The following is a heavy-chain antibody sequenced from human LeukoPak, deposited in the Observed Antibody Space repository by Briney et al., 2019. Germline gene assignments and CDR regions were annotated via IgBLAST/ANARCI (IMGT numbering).Heavy chain of an antibody. Sequence: SQTLSLTCTVSGGSISSGGYYWSWIRQPPGGGLEWIGYISYRGSSNYNPSLKGRVTFSVDTSKNQISLRMISVTASDTAVYYCARGLSLLGSEEGLPLGYWGQGSLVTVSS. V-gene: IGHV4-61*08. J-gene: IGHJ1*01. D-gene: IGHD2-21*01. CDR2: ISYRGSS. CDR3: ARGLSLLGSEEGLPLGY. CDR1: GGSISSGGYY.